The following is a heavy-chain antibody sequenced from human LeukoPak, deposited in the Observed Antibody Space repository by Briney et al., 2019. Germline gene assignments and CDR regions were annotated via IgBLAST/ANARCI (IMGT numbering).Heavy chain of an antibody. Sequence: PGGSLRLSCAASGFTFNLYAMSWVRQAPGRGLEWVSSISGYGDDTYYADSVKGRFTLSRDNSKGTLYLQMFSLRAEDTAVYYCAKDRGTYVAIDNNWFDPWGQGTLVTVSS. CDR2: ISGYGDDT. D-gene: IGHD1-1*01. V-gene: IGHV3-23*01. CDR3: AKDRGTYVAIDNNWFDP. J-gene: IGHJ5*02. CDR1: GFTFNLYA.